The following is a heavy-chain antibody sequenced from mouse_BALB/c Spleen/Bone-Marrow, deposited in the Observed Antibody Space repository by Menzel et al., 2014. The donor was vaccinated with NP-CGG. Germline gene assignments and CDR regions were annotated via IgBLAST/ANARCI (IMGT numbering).Heavy chain of an antibody. CDR1: GFAFSSYD. D-gene: IGHD1-1*01. J-gene: IGHJ2*01. Sequence: VQLKESGGGLVKPGGSLKLSCAASGFAFSSYDMSWVRQTPEKRLEWVAYISSGGGSTYYPDTVKGRFTISRDNAKNPLYLQMSSLKSEDTAMYYCAREVLRDYFDYWGQGTTLTVSS. CDR2: ISSGGGST. V-gene: IGHV5-12-1*01. CDR3: AREVLRDYFDY.